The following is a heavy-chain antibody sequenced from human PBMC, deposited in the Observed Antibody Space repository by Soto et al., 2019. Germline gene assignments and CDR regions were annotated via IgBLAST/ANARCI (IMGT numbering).Heavy chain of an antibody. CDR1: GFIFRAYT. V-gene: IGHV3-30-3*01. J-gene: IGHJ5*02. CDR3: ARDVEHMVMGNWFDP. CDR2: MSHDGSNK. D-gene: IGHD2-8*01. Sequence: QVLLVESGGGVVQPGRSLRLSCAASGFIFRAYTMHWVRQAPGKGLEWVALMSHDGSNKYHADSVKGRFTISRDNSKNTLYLQMNSLRDDDTAVYYCARDVEHMVMGNWFDPWGQGTLVTVSS.